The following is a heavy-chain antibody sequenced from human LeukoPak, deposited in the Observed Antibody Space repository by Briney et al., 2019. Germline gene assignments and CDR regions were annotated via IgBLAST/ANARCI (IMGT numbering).Heavy chain of an antibody. CDR2: IYYSGST. J-gene: IGHJ3*02. V-gene: IGHV4-59*01. D-gene: IGHD4-17*01. CDR1: GGSISSYY. CDR3: ATSSYGDFHNVFDI. Sequence: SETLSLTCTVSGGSISSYYWSWIRQPPGKGLEWSGYIYYSGSTNYNPSLKSRVTISVDTSKNQFSLKLSSVTAADTAAYYCATSSYGDFHNVFDIWGQGTMVTVSS.